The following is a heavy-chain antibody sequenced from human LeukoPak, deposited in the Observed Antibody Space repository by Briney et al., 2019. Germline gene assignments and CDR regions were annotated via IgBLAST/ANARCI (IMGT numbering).Heavy chain of an antibody. CDR3: ARYRAFDI. V-gene: IGHV4-59*01. CDR1: GGSISGYY. Sequence: SETLSLTCTVSGGSISGYYWSWIRQPPGKALEWIGYIYSGSTDYNPSLKSRVTISMDTSKNQFSQNLNSLTAADTAVYYCARYRAFDIWGQGTMVTVSS. CDR2: IYSGST. J-gene: IGHJ3*02.